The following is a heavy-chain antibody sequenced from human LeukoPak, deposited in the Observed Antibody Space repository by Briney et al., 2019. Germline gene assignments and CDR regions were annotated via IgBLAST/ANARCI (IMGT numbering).Heavy chain of an antibody. V-gene: IGHV3-30*18. J-gene: IGHJ4*02. CDR1: GFSFSSYG. Sequence: PGGSLRLSCAASGFSFSSYGMHWVRQAPGKGLEWVAVISYDGSNKYYADSVKGRFTISRDNSKNTLYLQMNSLRAEDTAVYYCAKDPLPVGGNFDYWGQGTLVTVSS. CDR2: ISYDGSNK. CDR3: AKDPLPVGGNFDY.